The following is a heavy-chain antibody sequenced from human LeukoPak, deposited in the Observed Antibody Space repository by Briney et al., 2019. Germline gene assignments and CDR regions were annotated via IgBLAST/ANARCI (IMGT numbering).Heavy chain of an antibody. CDR1: GFTFRSCE. Sequence: GRSLRLSCAASGFTFRSCEMNWVRQAPGKGLEWVSYISNSGSTIFYADSVRGRFTISRDNAKNSLCLQMNSLRAEDTAVYYCASRIGNARFDYWGRGTLVTVSS. CDR3: ASRIGNARFDY. D-gene: IGHD1-1*01. V-gene: IGHV3-48*03. CDR2: ISNSGSTI. J-gene: IGHJ4*02.